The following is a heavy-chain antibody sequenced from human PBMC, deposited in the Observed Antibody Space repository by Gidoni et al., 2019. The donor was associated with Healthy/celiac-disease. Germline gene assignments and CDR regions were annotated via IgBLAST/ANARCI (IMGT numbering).Heavy chain of an antibody. CDR2: ISSSSSTI. D-gene: IGHD3-10*01. J-gene: IGHJ4*02. Sequence: VSYISSSSSTIYYADSVKGRFTISRDNAKNSLYLQMNSLRDEDTAVYYCARDGAVLWFGECLFDYWGQGTLVTVSS. V-gene: IGHV3-48*02. CDR3: ARDGAVLWFGECLFDY.